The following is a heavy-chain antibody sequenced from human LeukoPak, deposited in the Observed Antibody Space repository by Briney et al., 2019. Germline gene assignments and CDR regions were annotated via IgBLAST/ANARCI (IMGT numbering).Heavy chain of an antibody. J-gene: IGHJ4*02. CDR1: GFIFSTYT. V-gene: IGHV3-21*01. CDR2: ITSGSTYI. D-gene: IGHD2-2*01. Sequence: PGGSLRLSRAASGFIFSTYTMNWVRKAPGKGLEWVSSITSGSTYISYADSLKGRFTVSRDNAGNSLYLQMNSLRAEDTAVYYCARDACSSTSCFRDSWGQGTLVTVSS. CDR3: ARDACSSTSCFRDS.